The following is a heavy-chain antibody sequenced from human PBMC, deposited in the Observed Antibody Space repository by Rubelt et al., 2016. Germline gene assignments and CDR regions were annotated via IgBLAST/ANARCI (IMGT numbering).Heavy chain of an antibody. V-gene: IGHV4-31*03. D-gene: IGHD3-10*01. CDR2: IYYSGST. J-gene: IGHJ1*01. Sequence: QLQLQESGPRLVKPSQTLSLTCTVSSGSISDSAYYWAWIRQPPGKGLEWIGYIYYSGSTYYNPSLKSRVTISVDTSKNQFSLKLSSVTAAYTAVYYWARDFGVRLPGFQHWGQGTLVTVSS. CDR3: ARDFGVRLPGFQH. CDR1: SGSISDSAYY.